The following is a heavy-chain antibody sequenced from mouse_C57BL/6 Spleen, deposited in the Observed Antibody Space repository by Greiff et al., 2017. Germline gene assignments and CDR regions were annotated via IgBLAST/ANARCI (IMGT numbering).Heavy chain of an antibody. CDR3: ARRWDWDGD. CDR1: GYTFTSYG. V-gene: IGHV1-81*01. Sequence: QVQLQQSGAELARPGASVKLSCKASGYTFTSYGISWVKQRTGQGLEWIGEIYPRSGNTYYNEKFKGKATLTADKSSSTAYMELRSLTSEDSAVYFCARRWDWDGDWGQGTTLTVSS. CDR2: IYPRSGNT. J-gene: IGHJ2*01. D-gene: IGHD4-1*01.